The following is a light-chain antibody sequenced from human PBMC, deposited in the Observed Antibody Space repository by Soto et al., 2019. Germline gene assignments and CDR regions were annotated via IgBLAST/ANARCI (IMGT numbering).Light chain of an antibody. V-gene: IGKV3-20*01. Sequence: EIVLTQSPGTLSLSPGERPTLSYRASQSVSSRYLAWYQQTPGQAPRLXXYGASSRATGIPDRFSGSGSGTDLTLTIGRLETEDFSVYSCQQYGSSPPITFGQGTRLEIK. CDR2: GAS. CDR3: QQYGSSPPIT. J-gene: IGKJ5*01. CDR1: QSVSSRY.